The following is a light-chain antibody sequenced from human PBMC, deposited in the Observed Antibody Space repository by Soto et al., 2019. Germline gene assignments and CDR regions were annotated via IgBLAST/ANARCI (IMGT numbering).Light chain of an antibody. CDR1: QYIHNY. V-gene: IGKV1-5*03. J-gene: IGKJ1*01. Sequence: DIQMTQSPSTLSASVGDRVTITCRASQYIHNYLAWYQQKPGEAPTLLIYEAANLESGVPSRFSGSGTGTEFTLTISSLQPDDFATYYCQQSNNYPWTFGQGTRVEI. CDR2: EAA. CDR3: QQSNNYPWT.